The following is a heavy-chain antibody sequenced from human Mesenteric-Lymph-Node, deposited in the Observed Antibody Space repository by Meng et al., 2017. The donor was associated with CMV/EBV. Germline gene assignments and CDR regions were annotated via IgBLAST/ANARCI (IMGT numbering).Heavy chain of an antibody. J-gene: IGHJ4*02. CDR2: IYDSGST. D-gene: IGHD3-3*01. CDR1: SGSIGGSSNY. V-gene: IGHV4-39*07. Sequence: SETLSLTCTVSSGSIGGSSNYWVWIRQTPGKGLEWIGSIYDSGSTYHNPSLKSRVTISVDTSKNHFSLKLRSVTAADTAVYYCARDRGEWLFDYWGQGTLVTVSS. CDR3: ARDRGEWLFDY.